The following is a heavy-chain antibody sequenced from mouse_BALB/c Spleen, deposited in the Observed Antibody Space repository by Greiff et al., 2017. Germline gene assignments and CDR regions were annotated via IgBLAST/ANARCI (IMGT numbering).Heavy chain of an antibody. CDR3: ARGGLYDPWFAY. Sequence: EVKLVESGPELVKPGASVKMSCKASGYTFTSYVMHWVKQKPGQGLEWIGYINPYNDGTKYNEKFKGKATLTSDKSSSTAYMELSSLTSEDSAVYYCARGGLYDPWFAYWGQGTLVTVSA. D-gene: IGHD2-10*02. J-gene: IGHJ3*01. V-gene: IGHV1-14*01. CDR1: GYTFTSYV. CDR2: INPYNDGT.